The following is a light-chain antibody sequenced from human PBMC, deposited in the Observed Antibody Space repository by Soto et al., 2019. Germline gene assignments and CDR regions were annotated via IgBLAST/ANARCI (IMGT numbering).Light chain of an antibody. CDR3: QQYDSLPFT. Sequence: DMQMTQSPSTLSASVGDRVTITCRASQSISSWLAWYQQKPGKAPKLLTYDASDLETGVPSRFSGSGSGTDFTFTISNLQPEDFATYYCQQYDSLPFTFGPGTKVDIK. V-gene: IGKV1-5*01. CDR2: DAS. CDR1: QSISSW. J-gene: IGKJ3*01.